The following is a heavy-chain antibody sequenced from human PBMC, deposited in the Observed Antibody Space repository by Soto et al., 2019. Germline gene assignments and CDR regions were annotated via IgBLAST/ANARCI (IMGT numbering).Heavy chain of an antibody. J-gene: IGHJ3*02. D-gene: IGHD2-21*02. CDR2: IIPIFGTA. CDR3: ARGEDCGGDCYPREAFDI. CDR1: GCTFSSYA. Sequence: APVKVSCKASGCTFSSYAISCVRQAPGQVLEWMGGIIPIFGTANYAQKFQGRVTITADESTSTAYMELSSLRSEDTAVYYCARGEDCGGDCYPREAFDIWGQGTMVTVSS. V-gene: IGHV1-69*13.